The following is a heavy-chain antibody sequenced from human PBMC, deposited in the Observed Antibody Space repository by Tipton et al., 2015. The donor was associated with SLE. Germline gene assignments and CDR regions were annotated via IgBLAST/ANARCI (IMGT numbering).Heavy chain of an antibody. Sequence: TLSLTCTVSGGSISSYYWSWIRQPPGKGLEWIGYIYYSGSTNYNPSLKSRVTISVDKSKNQFSLRLTSVTAADTAVYYCARWAADSYMDVWGKGTTVTVSS. J-gene: IGHJ6*03. CDR3: ARWAADSYMDV. D-gene: IGHD6-13*01. V-gene: IGHV4-59*08. CDR1: GGSISSYY. CDR2: IYYSGST.